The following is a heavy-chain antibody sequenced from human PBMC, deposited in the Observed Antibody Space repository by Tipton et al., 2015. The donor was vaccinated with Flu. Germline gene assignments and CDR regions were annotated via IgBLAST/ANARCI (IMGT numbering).Heavy chain of an antibody. Sequence: SLRLSCAASGFSFSSYWMNWVRQAPGKGLEWVAKIKQDGSEKYYVDSVKGRFTISRGNVKNSLYLQMNSLRAEDTAVYFCARSSYSSSWFFDYWGQGTLVTVSS. D-gene: IGHD6-13*01. CDR3: ARSSYSSSWFFDY. CDR2: IKQDGSEK. J-gene: IGHJ4*02. CDR1: GFSFSSYW. V-gene: IGHV3-7*01.